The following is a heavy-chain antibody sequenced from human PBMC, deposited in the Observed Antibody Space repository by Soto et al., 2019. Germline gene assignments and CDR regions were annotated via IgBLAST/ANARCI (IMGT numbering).Heavy chain of an antibody. J-gene: IGHJ4*02. CDR2: IYPTDSET. CDR1: GFSFTSYF. D-gene: IGHD2-8*01. Sequence: GESLKISYRGSGFSFTSYFISWVPQVPVKGLEWMGIIYPTDSETTYSPSFHGQVTISVDKSINTAYLQWNSLKASYTAMYYCERGVQYWGQGTLVAVCS. CDR3: ERGVQY. V-gene: IGHV5-51*01.